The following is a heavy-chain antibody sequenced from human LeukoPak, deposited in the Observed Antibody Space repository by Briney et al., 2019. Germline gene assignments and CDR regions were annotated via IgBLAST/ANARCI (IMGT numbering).Heavy chain of an antibody. V-gene: IGHV1-46*01. D-gene: IGHD3-22*01. CDR2: IYPNGGST. Sequence: ASVKVSCKASGYTFTSYYMHWVRQAPGQGLEWMGIIYPNGGSTSYAQNFRDRVTMTRDMSTSTVYMELSSLRSEDTAVYYCTRDYDSSGYDYWGQGTLVTVSS. CDR1: GYTFTSYY. CDR3: TRDYDSSGYDY. J-gene: IGHJ4*02.